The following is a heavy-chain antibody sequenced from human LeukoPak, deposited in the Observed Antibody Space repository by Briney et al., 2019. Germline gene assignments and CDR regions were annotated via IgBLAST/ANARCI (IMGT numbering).Heavy chain of an antibody. Sequence: SQTLSLTCAAYGGSFSGYYWSWVRQPPGKGLEWVGVINHSRSTNYSEYLKSRVSISVITSKNQFFLKLSSVTTADTAVYYCARGRIWFGELGRYYYMDVWGKGTTVTVSS. D-gene: IGHD3-10*01. V-gene: IGHV4-34*01. J-gene: IGHJ6*03. CDR1: GGSFSGYY. CDR3: ARGRIWFGELGRYYYMDV. CDR2: INHSRST.